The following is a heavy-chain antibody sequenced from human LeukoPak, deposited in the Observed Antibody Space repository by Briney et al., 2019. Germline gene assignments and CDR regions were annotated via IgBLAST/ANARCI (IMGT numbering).Heavy chain of an antibody. CDR2: IYTSGST. V-gene: IGHV4-61*02. Sequence: SQTLSLTCTVSGGSISSGSYYWSWIRQPAGKGLEWTGRIYTSGSTNYNPSLKSRVTISVDTSKNQFSLKLSSVTAADTAVYYCARDRFAAAAGSRGGFDYWGQGTLVTVSS. J-gene: IGHJ4*02. D-gene: IGHD6-13*01. CDR1: GGSISSGSYY. CDR3: ARDRFAAAAGSRGGFDY.